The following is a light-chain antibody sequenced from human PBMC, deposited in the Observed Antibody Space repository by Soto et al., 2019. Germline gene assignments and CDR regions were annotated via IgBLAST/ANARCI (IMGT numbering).Light chain of an antibody. CDR1: QGISNF. J-gene: IGKJ3*01. Sequence: DIQMTQSPSSLSASVGDRVTITCRASQGISNFFAWYQQKPGKAPKLLIYAASTLQSGVPSRFSGSGSGTDFTLTISSLKPEDVATYYCQKYDSVPFAFGPGTKVDIK. CDR2: AAS. CDR3: QKYDSVPFA. V-gene: IGKV1-27*01.